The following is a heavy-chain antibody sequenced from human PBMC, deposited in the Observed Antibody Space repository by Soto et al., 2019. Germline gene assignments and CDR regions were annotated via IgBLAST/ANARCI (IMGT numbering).Heavy chain of an antibody. CDR1: GYSFTSYW. Sequence: PGETLKISCKGSGYSFTSYWIGWVRQMPGKGLEWMGIIYPGDSDTRYSPSFQGQVTISADKSISTAYLQWSSLKASDTAMYYCATEDILTGRPGDDAFDIWGQGTMVTVSS. V-gene: IGHV5-51*01. CDR2: IYPGDSDT. D-gene: IGHD3-9*01. CDR3: ATEDILTGRPGDDAFDI. J-gene: IGHJ3*02.